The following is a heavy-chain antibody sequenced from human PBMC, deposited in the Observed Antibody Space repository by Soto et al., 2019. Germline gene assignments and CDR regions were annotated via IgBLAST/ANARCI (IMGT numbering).Heavy chain of an antibody. V-gene: IGHV1-69*13. D-gene: IGHD6-13*01. CDR1: GGTFSSYR. CDR3: VRDSGAKLSRS. CDR2: IVPIRRTA. J-gene: IGHJ4*02. Sequence: SVKVSCKASGGTFSSYRINWVRQAPGQGREWVGGIVPIRRTADYAQTFQGRVSITAGESARTSYMELRSLRSQDTAVYYCVRDSGAKLSRSWGQGTLVTVSS.